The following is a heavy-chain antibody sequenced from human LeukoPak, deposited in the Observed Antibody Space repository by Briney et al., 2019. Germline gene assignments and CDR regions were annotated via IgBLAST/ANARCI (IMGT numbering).Heavy chain of an antibody. CDR2: INHSGST. Sequence: SETLSLTFAVYGGSFSGYYWSWIRQPPGKGLEWIGEINHSGSTNYNPSLKSRVTISVDTSKNQFSLKLSSVTAADTAVYYCARAPGSSGWYWYHYFDYWGQGTLVTVSS. CDR1: GGSFSGYY. V-gene: IGHV4-34*01. D-gene: IGHD6-19*01. J-gene: IGHJ4*02. CDR3: ARAPGSSGWYWYHYFDY.